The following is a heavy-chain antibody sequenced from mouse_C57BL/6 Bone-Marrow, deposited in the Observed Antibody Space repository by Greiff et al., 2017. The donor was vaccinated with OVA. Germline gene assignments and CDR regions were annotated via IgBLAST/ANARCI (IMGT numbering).Heavy chain of an antibody. CDR3: ASPYWDLAWFAY. Sequence: EVKVVESGGGLVQPGGSLKLSCAASGFTFSDYYMYWVRQTPEKRLEWVAYISNGGGSTYYPDTVKGRFTISRDNAKNTLYLQMSRLKSEDTAMYYCASPYWDLAWFAYWGQGTLVTVSA. D-gene: IGHD4-1*01. V-gene: IGHV5-12*01. J-gene: IGHJ3*01. CDR1: GFTFSDYY. CDR2: ISNGGGST.